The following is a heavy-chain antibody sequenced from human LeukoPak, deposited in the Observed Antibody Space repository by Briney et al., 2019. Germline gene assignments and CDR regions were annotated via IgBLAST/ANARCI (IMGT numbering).Heavy chain of an antibody. CDR3: AREVKQHPDYYFDY. D-gene: IGHD6-13*01. J-gene: IGHJ4*02. CDR2: ISSSGST. CDR1: GGSINNYY. Sequence: SDTLSLTCTVSGGSINNYYWSWIRQPPGKGLEWIGYISSSGSTNYNPSLKSRVTISVDTSKNQFSLKMSSVTTADTAVYYCAREVKQHPDYYFDYWGQGTLVTVSS. V-gene: IGHV4-59*01.